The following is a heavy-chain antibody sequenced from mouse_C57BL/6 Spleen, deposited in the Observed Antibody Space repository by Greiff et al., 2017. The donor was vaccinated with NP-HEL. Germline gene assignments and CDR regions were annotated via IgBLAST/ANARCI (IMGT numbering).Heavy chain of an antibody. D-gene: IGHD1-1*01. J-gene: IGHJ3*01. Sequence: VQLKESGPELVKPGASVKIPCKASGYTFTDYNMDWVKQSHGKSLEWIGDINPNNGGTIYNQKFKGKATLTVDKSSSTAYMELRSLTSEDTAVYYCARGDYGSSIFAYWGQGTLVTVSA. CDR2: INPNNGGT. CDR3: ARGDYGSSIFAY. CDR1: GYTFTDYN. V-gene: IGHV1-18*01.